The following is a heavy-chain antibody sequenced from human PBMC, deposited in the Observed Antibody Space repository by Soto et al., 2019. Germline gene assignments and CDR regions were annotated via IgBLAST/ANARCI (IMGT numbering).Heavy chain of an antibody. D-gene: IGHD2-21*02. J-gene: IGHJ6*02. CDR2: VYYSGGA. V-gene: IGHV4-61*08. Sequence: SETLSLTCTVSGGSINSGDYHWSWIRQPPGKGLEWIGNVYYSGGAKYNPSVKRRVSISVDTSKNQFSLNLSSVTAADTAVYYCTRDGDGRMTTNPYYYYGMDVWGPGITVTVSS. CDR1: GGSINSGDYH. CDR3: TRDGDGRMTTNPYYYYGMDV.